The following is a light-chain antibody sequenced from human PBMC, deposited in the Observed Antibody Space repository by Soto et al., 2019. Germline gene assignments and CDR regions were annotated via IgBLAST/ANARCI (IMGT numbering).Light chain of an antibody. CDR2: DVS. V-gene: IGKV1-5*01. CDR1: QSLTGR. J-gene: IGKJ2*01. CDR3: QQYKVYPYT. Sequence: DIQMTQSPSTLSAAIGDTVTLTCRASQSLTGRLAWYQQKPGRPPNLLIYDVSILESVVPSRFSGSESGADFTLTISSLRPDDFAPFYCQQYKVYPYTFGQGTRL.